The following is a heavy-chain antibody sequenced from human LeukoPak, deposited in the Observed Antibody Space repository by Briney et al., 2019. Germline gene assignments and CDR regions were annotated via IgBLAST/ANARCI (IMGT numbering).Heavy chain of an antibody. Sequence: SETLSLTCTVSGGSISSYYWSWIRQPPGKGLEWIGYIYYSGSTNYNPSLKSRVTISVDTSKNQFSLKLSSVTAADTAVYYCARGTVYYYGSGSYYNPCDYWGQGTLVTVSS. D-gene: IGHD3-10*01. CDR1: GGSISSYY. CDR2: IYYSGST. J-gene: IGHJ4*02. CDR3: ARGTVYYYGSGSYYNPCDY. V-gene: IGHV4-59*01.